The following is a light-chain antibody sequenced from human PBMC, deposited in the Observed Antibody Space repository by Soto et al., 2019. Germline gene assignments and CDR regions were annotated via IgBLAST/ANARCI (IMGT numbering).Light chain of an antibody. CDR3: SSYAGSNNYV. V-gene: IGLV2-8*01. J-gene: IGLJ1*01. Sequence: QSALTRPPSASGSPGQSVPISCTGTSSDVGGYNYVSWYQQHPGKAPKLMISEVSKRTSGVPDRFSGSKSGNTSSLTVYVLQSEDEADYYCSSYAGSNNYVFVTGTKVTVL. CDR1: SSDVGGYNY. CDR2: EVS.